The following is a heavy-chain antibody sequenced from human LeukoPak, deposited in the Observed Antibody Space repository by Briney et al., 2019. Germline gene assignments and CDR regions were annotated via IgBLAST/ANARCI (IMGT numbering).Heavy chain of an antibody. J-gene: IGHJ4*02. V-gene: IGHV3-43D*04. CDR2: ISWDGGST. CDR3: AKDQTMDF. Sequence: GGFLRLSCTASGFTFDDYAMHWVRQAPGKALEWVSLISWDGGSTYYADSVKGRFTNSRDNTKNSLFLEMNSLRVEDTALYYCAKDQTMDFWGQGTLVTVSS. CDR1: GFTFDDYA.